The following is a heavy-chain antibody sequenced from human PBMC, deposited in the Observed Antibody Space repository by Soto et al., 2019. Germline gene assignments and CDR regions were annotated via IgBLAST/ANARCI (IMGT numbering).Heavy chain of an antibody. Sequence: EVQLVESGGGLVKPGGSLRLSCAASGFTFSNAWMNWVRQAPGKGLEWVGRIKSKTDTGTTDYAAPVKGRFTISRDDSKYTLYLQMTSLKPEDTAVYYCTTDLVVATIVDDFDYWGQGTLVTVSS. D-gene: IGHD5-12*01. J-gene: IGHJ4*02. CDR2: IKSKTDTGTT. CDR3: TTDLVVATIVDDFDY. V-gene: IGHV3-15*07. CDR1: GFTFSNAW.